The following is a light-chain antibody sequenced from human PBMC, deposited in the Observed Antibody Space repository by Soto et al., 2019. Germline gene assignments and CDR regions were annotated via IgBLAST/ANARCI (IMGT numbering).Light chain of an antibody. Sequence: DIQMTQSPSSLSASVGDRVTITCRASQSISSYLNWYQQKPGKAPKLLIYAASSLQSGVPSRFSGSGSGTDFTLTISSLPPEDFATYYCQQSYSTPPWTFGPGTKVDIK. CDR1: QSISSY. CDR2: AAS. J-gene: IGKJ3*01. CDR3: QQSYSTPPWT. V-gene: IGKV1-39*01.